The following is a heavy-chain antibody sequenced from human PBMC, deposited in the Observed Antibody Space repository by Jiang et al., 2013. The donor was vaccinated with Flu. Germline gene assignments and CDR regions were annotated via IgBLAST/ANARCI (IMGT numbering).Heavy chain of an antibody. V-gene: IGHV1-69*04. CDR2: IIPILGIA. J-gene: IGHJ6*02. CDR1: GGTFSSYT. D-gene: IGHD3-22*01. CDR3: ARDGSYYYDSMDPPETKYGMDV. Sequence: SGAEVKKPGSSVKVSCKASGGTFSSYTISWVRQAPGQGLEWMGRIIPILGIANYAQKFQGRVTITADKSTSTAYMELSSLRSEDTAVYYCARDGSYYYDSMDPPETKYGMDVWGQGTTVTVSS.